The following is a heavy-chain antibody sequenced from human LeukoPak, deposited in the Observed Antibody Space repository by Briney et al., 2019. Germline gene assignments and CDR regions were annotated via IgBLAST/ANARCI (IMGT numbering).Heavy chain of an antibody. D-gene: IGHD3-3*01. CDR2: IIPIFGTA. CDR1: GGTFSSYA. J-gene: IGHJ6*03. CDR3: ARGGTTPNDFWSGSLGYYYYYYMDV. Sequence: SVKVSCKASGGTFSSYAISWVRQAPGQGLEWMGGIIPIFGTANYAQKFQGRVTITADESTSTAYMELRSLSSEDTAVYYCARGGTTPNDFWSGSLGYYYYYYMDVWGKGTTVTVSS. V-gene: IGHV1-69*13.